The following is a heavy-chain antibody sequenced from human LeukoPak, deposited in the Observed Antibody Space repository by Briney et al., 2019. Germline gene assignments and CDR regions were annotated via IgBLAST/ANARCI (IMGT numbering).Heavy chain of an antibody. Sequence: GGSLRLSWQASGFIFTDYAMSWVRQAPGRGLEWVSSINNGAGATFFADSVKGRFTISRDDSRGMVYLQMNSLTAEDTAVYYCARSGLATCHYWGQGTLVTVSS. V-gene: IGHV3-23*01. D-gene: IGHD3-10*01. CDR3: ARSGLATCHY. CDR1: GFIFTDYA. J-gene: IGHJ4*02. CDR2: INNGAGAT.